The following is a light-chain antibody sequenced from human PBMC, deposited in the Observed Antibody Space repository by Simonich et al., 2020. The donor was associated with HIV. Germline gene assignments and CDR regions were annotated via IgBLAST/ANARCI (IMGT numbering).Light chain of an antibody. Sequence: EIVMMQSPATLSVSPGERATPSCRASQSISSSLAWYQQKPGQAPRLLIYGASTRSTGIPARFSGSGSGTEFTLTISSMQSEDFAVYYCHQYNKWPPLTVGGGTKVEIK. CDR1: QSISSS. J-gene: IGKJ4*01. V-gene: IGKV3-15*01. CDR3: HQYNKWPPLT. CDR2: GAS.